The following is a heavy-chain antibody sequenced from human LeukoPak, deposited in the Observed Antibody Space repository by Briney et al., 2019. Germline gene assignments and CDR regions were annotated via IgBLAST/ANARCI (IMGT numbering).Heavy chain of an antibody. J-gene: IGHJ4*02. V-gene: IGHV3-30*02. Sequence: GGSLRLSCAASGFTFSNAWMSWVRQAPGKGLEWVAFIRYDGSNKYYADSVKGRFTISRDNSKNTLYLQMNSLRAEDTAVYYCAKVGSGWYAGAYWGQGTLVTVSS. CDR2: IRYDGSNK. CDR1: GFTFSNAW. D-gene: IGHD6-19*01. CDR3: AKVGSGWYAGAY.